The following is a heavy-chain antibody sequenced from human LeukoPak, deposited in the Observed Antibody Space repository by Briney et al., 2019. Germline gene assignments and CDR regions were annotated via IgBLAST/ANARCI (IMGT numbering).Heavy chain of an antibody. D-gene: IGHD3-3*01. V-gene: IGHV1-69*13. J-gene: IGHJ4*02. Sequence: ASVKVSCKASGGTFSSYAISWVRQAPGQGLEWMGGIIPIFGTANYAQKFQGRVTITADESTSTAYMELSGLRSEDTAVYYCARGTSGYPMYYFDYWGQGTLVTVSS. CDR3: ARGTSGYPMYYFDY. CDR1: GGTFSSYA. CDR2: IIPIFGTA.